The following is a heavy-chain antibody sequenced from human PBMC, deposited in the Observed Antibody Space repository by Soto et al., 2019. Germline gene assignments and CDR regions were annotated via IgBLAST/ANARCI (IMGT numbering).Heavy chain of an antibody. CDR2: IYPGDSDT. Sequence: PGGSLKISCKGSGCSFTSYWIGWVRQVPGKGLEWMGIIYPGDSDTRYSPSFQGQVTISADKSISTAYLQWSSLKDSDTAMYYCARLKTYCSSTSCYSQFSSGGWFDPWGQGTLVTVSS. D-gene: IGHD2-2*02. CDR3: ARLKTYCSSTSCYSQFSSGGWFDP. CDR1: GCSFTSYW. V-gene: IGHV5-51*01. J-gene: IGHJ5*02.